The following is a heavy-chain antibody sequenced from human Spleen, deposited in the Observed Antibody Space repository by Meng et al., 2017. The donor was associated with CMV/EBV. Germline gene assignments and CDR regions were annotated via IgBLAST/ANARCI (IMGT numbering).Heavy chain of an antibody. D-gene: IGHD3-3*01. J-gene: IGHJ4*02. CDR2: ISAYNGNT. Sequence: ASVKVSCKASGYTFTSYGICWVRQAPGQGLEWMGWISAYNGNTNYVQNLQGRITMTTDTSTGTAYMELRSLRYDDTAVYYCARGPLHGYDFWSGHFDYWGQGTLVTVSS. CDR1: GYTFTSYG. V-gene: IGHV1-18*01. CDR3: ARGPLHGYDFWSGHFDY.